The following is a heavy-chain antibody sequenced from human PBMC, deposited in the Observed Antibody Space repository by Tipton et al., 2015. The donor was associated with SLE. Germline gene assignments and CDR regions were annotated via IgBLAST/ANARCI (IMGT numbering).Heavy chain of an antibody. V-gene: IGHV4-34*01. CDR3: ARTTVYGVVIMSDV. J-gene: IGHJ4*02. CDR1: GGSLSGYF. CDR2: INYSGST. Sequence: TLSLTCAVYGGSLSGYFWRWIRQPPGKGLEWIGEINYSGSTNYKPSLRSRVTISIDTSRNQVSLTMRSVTAADTAVYYCARTTVYGVVIMSDVWGQGTLVNVYS. D-gene: IGHD3-3*01.